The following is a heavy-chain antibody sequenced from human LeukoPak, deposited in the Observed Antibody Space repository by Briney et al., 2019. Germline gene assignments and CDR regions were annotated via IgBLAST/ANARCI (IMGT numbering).Heavy chain of an antibody. J-gene: IGHJ4*02. V-gene: IGHV3-30-3*01. CDR3: AREESGVSIFGVVIF. CDR1: GFTFSSYA. D-gene: IGHD3-3*01. CDR2: ISHDGSNR. Sequence: GGSLRLSCEASGFTFSSYAMHWVRQAPGKGLEWVAIISHDGSNRYYADSVKGRFTISRDNSKNTLYLQMNSLGAEDTAVYYCAREESGVSIFGVVIFWGQGTLVTVSS.